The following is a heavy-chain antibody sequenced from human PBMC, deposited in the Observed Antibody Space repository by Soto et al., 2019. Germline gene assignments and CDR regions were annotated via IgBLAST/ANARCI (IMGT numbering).Heavy chain of an antibody. D-gene: IGHD2-21*02. J-gene: IGHJ4*02. CDR1: RYTFTDYY. V-gene: IGHV1-69*06. CDR2: IIPIFGTA. CDR3: AKDPRYCGGDCRKNYFDY. Sequence: SVKVSCKASRYTFTDYYMHWVRQSPGQGLEWMGGIIPIFGTANYAQKFQGRVTITADKSTSTAYMELSGLRSEDTAVYYCAKDPRYCGGDCRKNYFDYWGQGTLVTVSS.